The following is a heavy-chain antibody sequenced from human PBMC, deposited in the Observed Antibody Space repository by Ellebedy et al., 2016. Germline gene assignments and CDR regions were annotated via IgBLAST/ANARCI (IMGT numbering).Heavy chain of an antibody. CDR1: GYSFTSYW. Sequence: GESLKISXKGSGYSFTSYWISWVRQMPGKGLEWMGRIDPSDSYTNYSPSFQGHVTISADKSISTAYLQWSSLKASDTAMYYCARPTSDGSGSYYGLAAFDIWGQGTMVTVSS. V-gene: IGHV5-10-1*01. D-gene: IGHD3-10*01. CDR2: IDPSDSYT. CDR3: ARPTSDGSGSYYGLAAFDI. J-gene: IGHJ3*02.